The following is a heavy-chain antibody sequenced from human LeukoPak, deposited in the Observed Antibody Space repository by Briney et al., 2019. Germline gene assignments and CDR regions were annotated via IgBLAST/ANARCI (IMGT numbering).Heavy chain of an antibody. J-gene: IGHJ4*02. D-gene: IGHD3-22*01. Sequence: GGSLRLSCAASGFTFSSYSMNWVRQAPGKGLEWVSSISSSSSYIYYADSVKGRFTISRDNAKNSLYLQMNSLRAEDTAVYYCARDRRNYYDSSGYYDYWGQGTLVTVSS. V-gene: IGHV3-21*01. CDR1: GFTFSSYS. CDR2: ISSSSSYI. CDR3: ARDRRNYYDSSGYYDY.